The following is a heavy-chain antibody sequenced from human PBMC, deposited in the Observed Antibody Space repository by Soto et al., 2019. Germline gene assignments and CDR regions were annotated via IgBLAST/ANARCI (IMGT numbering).Heavy chain of an antibody. CDR1: GGSISSYY. CDR3: ARDGGSYYYYGMDV. D-gene: IGHD1-26*01. CDR2: IYYSGST. J-gene: IGHJ6*02. Sequence: PSETLSLTCTVSGGSISSYYWSWIRQPPGKGLERIGYIYYSGSTNYNPSLKSRVTISVDTSKNQFSLKLSSVTAADTAVYYCARDGGSYYYYGMDVWGQGTTVTVSS. V-gene: IGHV4-59*01.